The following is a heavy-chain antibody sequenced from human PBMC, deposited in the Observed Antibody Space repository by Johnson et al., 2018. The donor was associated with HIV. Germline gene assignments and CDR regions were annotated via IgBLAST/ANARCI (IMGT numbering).Heavy chain of an antibody. CDR3: AVIAVAGGGAFDI. V-gene: IGHV3-9*01. J-gene: IGHJ3*02. CDR2: VSWNSDTI. D-gene: IGHD6-19*01. CDR1: GFNFSTYG. Sequence: VQLVESGGGVVQPGRSLRLSCAASGFNFSTYGMHWVRRAPGKGLEWVSGVSWNSDTIAYADSVKGRFTISRDNAKKSLFLQMNSLRAEDTALYYCAVIAVAGGGAFDIWGQG.